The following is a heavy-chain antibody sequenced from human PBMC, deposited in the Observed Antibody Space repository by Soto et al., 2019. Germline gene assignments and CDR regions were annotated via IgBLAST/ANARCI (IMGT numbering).Heavy chain of an antibody. Sequence: GGSLRLSCAASGFTFSSYAMHWVRQAPGKGLEWVAVISYDGSNKYYADSVKGRFTISRDNSKNTLYLQMNSLRAEDTAVYYCAREFTMIVPHDAFDIWGQGTMVTVSS. CDR1: GFTFSSYA. V-gene: IGHV3-30-3*01. CDR2: ISYDGSNK. CDR3: AREFTMIVPHDAFDI. D-gene: IGHD3-22*01. J-gene: IGHJ3*02.